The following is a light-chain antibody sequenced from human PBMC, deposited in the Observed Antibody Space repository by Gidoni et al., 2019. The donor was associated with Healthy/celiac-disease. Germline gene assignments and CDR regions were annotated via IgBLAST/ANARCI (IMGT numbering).Light chain of an antibody. CDR1: SSDVAGSVF. V-gene: IGLV2-14*03. CDR3: SLYTRSSTWV. CDR2: HVS. J-gene: IGLJ3*02. Sequence: QSALTQPAFVSGFPGQSITISCTASSSDVAGSVFVSWYPQHPASPPKPIIYHVSNRPSGVSTRFSGSKSGNTASLTISGLQAEDEGDYYCSLYTRSSTWVFGGGTKLTVL.